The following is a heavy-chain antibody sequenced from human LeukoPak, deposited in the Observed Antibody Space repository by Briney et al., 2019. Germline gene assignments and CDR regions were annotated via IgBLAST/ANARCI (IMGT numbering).Heavy chain of an antibody. Sequence: PSETLSLRCNLSGDSVSSGYWSWIRQSPGKGLEWIGFIQDSGITDYNPSLKSRLIISVDTSKNLFSLTLRSVTAADTAVYYCAGRGHRYSRDWGQGILVTVSS. CDR1: GDSVSSGY. V-gene: IGHV4-4*09. CDR3: AGRGHRYSRD. CDR2: IQDSGIT. J-gene: IGHJ1*01. D-gene: IGHD2-15*01.